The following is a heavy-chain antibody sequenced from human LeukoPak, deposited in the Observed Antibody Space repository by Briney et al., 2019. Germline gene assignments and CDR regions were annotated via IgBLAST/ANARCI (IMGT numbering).Heavy chain of an antibody. V-gene: IGHV3-53*01. D-gene: IGHD3-22*01. Sequence: PGGSLRLSCAASGFTVSSNYMSWVRQAPGKGLEWVSVIYSGGSTYYADSVKGRFTISRDNSKNTLYLQMNSLRAEDTALYYCASLDYFDSSDYGDYWGQGTLVTVSS. CDR1: GFTVSSNY. CDR3: ASLDYFDSSDYGDY. J-gene: IGHJ4*02. CDR2: IYSGGST.